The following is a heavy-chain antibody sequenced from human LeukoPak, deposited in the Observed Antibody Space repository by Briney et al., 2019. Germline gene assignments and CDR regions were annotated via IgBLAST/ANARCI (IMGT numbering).Heavy chain of an antibody. J-gene: IGHJ4*02. CDR2: IRNDGSII. CDR3: ARSLMEQLDFDY. Sequence: GGSLRLSCAASGFTFSSYGMHWIRQAPGKGLEWVAFIRNDGSIIYNADSVKGRFTISRDNAKNSLYLQMNSLRAEDTAVYYCARSLMEQLDFDYWGQGTLVTVSS. V-gene: IGHV3-30*02. CDR1: GFTFSSYG. D-gene: IGHD6-13*01.